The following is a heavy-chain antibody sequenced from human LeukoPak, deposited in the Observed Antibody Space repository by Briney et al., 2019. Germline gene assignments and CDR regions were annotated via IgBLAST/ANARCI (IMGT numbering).Heavy chain of an antibody. CDR1: GFTFSSYS. J-gene: IGHJ4*02. V-gene: IGHV3-21*06. Sequence: GGSLRLSCAASGFTFSSYSMNWVRQAPGKGLEWVSSISSSSSYIYYAESVKGRFTISRDNSQNTLYLQMDRLRAEDTAVYYCGRDSLGGDYWGQGTLVTVSS. CDR2: ISSSSSYI. CDR3: GRDSLGGDY. D-gene: IGHD3-16*01.